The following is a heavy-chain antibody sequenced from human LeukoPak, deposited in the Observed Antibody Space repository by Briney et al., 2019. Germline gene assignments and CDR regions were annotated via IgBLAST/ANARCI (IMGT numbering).Heavy chain of an antibody. Sequence: SETLSLTCTVSGGSISSYYWTWIRQPAGKGLEWIGRIYTSGITNYNPSLKSRVTMSVDTSKNQFSLKLSSVTVADTAVYYCARDVHYDSSGYYRDYWGQGTLVTVSS. CDR3: ARDVHYDSSGYYRDY. V-gene: IGHV4-4*07. D-gene: IGHD3-22*01. J-gene: IGHJ4*02. CDR2: IYTSGIT. CDR1: GGSISSYY.